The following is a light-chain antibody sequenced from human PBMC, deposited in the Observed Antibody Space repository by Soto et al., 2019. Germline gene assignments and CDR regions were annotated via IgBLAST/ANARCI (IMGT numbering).Light chain of an antibody. CDR2: AAS. J-gene: IGKJ3*01. CDR1: QGIANY. V-gene: IGKV1-9*01. CDR3: QQYNNWPS. Sequence: DVFTMTCRASQGIANYFAWYQQKPGKAPKLLIYAASTLQSGVPSRFSGSGSGTDFTLTISILQSEDFAVYYCQQYNNWPSFGPGTKVDIK.